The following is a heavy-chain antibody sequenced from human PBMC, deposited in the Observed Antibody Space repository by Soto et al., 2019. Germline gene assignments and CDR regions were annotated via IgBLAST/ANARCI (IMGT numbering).Heavy chain of an antibody. CDR3: AKNTVCTTSTCYVDH. V-gene: IGHV3-23*01. CDR1: GFPFNSYT. J-gene: IGHJ4*02. CDR2: ISTNGASI. Sequence: PGGSLRLSCAASGFPFNSYTMTWVRQAPGMGLEWVSSISTNGASIYYADSVKGRFTISRDNAKNTLFLQMDSLTVEDTGLYYCAKNTVCTTSTCYVDHWGEGTLVTVS. D-gene: IGHD2-8*01.